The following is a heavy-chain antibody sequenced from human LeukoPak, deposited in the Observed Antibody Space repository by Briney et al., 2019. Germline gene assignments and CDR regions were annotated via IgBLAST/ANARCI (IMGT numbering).Heavy chain of an antibody. V-gene: IGHV3-23*01. J-gene: IGHJ4*02. CDR2: ISGSGGST. CDR1: GFTFSSYA. D-gene: IGHD3-10*01. CDR3: AKIAPTSRTMVRGVMFPFDY. Sequence: GGSLRLSCAASGFTFSSYAMSWVRQAPGKELEWVSAISGSGGSTYYADSVKGRFTISRDNSKNTLYLQMNSLRAEDTAVYYCAKIAPTSRTMVRGVMFPFDYWGQGTLVTVSS.